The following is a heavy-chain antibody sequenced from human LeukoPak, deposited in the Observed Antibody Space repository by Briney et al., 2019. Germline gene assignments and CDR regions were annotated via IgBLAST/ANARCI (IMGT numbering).Heavy chain of an antibody. Sequence: GASVKVSCKASGYTFTGYYMHWVRQAPGQGLEWMGWINPNSGGTNYAQKFQGRVTMTRDTSISTAYMELSRLRSDDTAVYYCARSAAGIYCYYYMDVWGKGTTVTVSS. CDR2: INPNSGGT. J-gene: IGHJ6*03. CDR3: ARSAAGIYCYYYMDV. V-gene: IGHV1-2*02. CDR1: GYTFTGYY. D-gene: IGHD6-13*01.